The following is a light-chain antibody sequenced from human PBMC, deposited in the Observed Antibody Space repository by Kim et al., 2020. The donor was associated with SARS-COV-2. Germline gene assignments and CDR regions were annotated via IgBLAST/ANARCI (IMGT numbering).Light chain of an antibody. V-gene: IGLV1-40*01. J-gene: IGLJ3*02. CDR2: GNS. Sequence: PGQRVTISCTGSSSNIGAGYDVHWYQQLPGTAPKLLIYGNSNRPSGVPDRFSGSKSGTSASLAITGLQAEDEADYYCQSYDSRGWVFGGGTQLTVL. CDR1: SSNIGAGYD. CDR3: QSYDSRGWV.